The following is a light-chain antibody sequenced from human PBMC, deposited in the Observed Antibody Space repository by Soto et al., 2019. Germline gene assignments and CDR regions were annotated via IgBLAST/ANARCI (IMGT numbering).Light chain of an antibody. J-gene: IGKJ1*01. Sequence: DIQVTQSPPSLSASVGDRVTITCRASRDIDNSLAWYQQVPGKAPKLLIYAASTLQSGVPSRFRGSGSGTSFILTITSLQPKDVATYYCQKYNKAPWNFGQGTKVEV. CDR3: QKYNKAPWN. CDR1: RDIDNS. V-gene: IGKV1-27*01. CDR2: AAS.